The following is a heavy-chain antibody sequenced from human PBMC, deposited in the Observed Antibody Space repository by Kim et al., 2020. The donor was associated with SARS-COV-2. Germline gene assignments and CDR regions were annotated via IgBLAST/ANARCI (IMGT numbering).Heavy chain of an antibody. D-gene: IGHD3-10*01. Sequence: SVKVSCKASGGTFSSYAISWVRQAPGQGLEWMGRIIPILGIANYAQKFQGRVTITADKSTSTAYMELSSLRSEDTAVYYCATLLHLWQNYYYYGMDVWG. V-gene: IGHV1-69*04. J-gene: IGHJ6*02. CDR2: IIPILGIA. CDR1: GGTFSSYA. CDR3: ATLLHLWQNYYYYGMDV.